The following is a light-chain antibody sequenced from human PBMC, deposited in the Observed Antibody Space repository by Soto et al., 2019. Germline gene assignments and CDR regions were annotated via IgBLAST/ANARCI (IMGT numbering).Light chain of an antibody. Sequence: DIQMTQSPSSLSASVGDRVTITCRASQSISSYLNWYQQKAGKVPNLLIYAASSLQSGVPSRFSGSGSGTDFTLTISSLQPEDFATYYCQQYENLPTFGQGTRLEIK. V-gene: IGKV1-39*01. CDR2: AAS. J-gene: IGKJ5*01. CDR1: QSISSY. CDR3: QQYENLPT.